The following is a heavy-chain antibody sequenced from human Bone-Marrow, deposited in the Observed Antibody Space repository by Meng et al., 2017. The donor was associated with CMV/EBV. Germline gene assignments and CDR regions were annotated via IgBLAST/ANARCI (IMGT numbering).Heavy chain of an antibody. Sequence: GGSLRLSCAASGFTFSSYWMSWVRQAPGKGLEWVANIKQDGSEKYYVDSVKGRFTISRDNARNSLYLQMNSLRAEDTAVYYCASTSDSSGYYPGYWGQATLVTASS. CDR3: ASTSDSSGYYPGY. J-gene: IGHJ4*02. CDR2: IKQDGSEK. V-gene: IGHV3-7*01. CDR1: GFTFSSYW. D-gene: IGHD3-22*01.